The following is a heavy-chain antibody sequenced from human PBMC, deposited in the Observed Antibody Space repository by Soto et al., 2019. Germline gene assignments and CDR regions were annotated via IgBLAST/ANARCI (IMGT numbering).Heavy chain of an antibody. CDR2: IFSNDEK. Sequence: DLEWLAHIFSNDEKSYSTSLKSRLTISKDTSKSQVVLTMTNMDPVDTATYYCARILRPPEYYYYYMDVWGKGTTVTVSS. CDR3: ARILRPPEYYYYYMDV. V-gene: IGHV2-26*01. J-gene: IGHJ6*03.